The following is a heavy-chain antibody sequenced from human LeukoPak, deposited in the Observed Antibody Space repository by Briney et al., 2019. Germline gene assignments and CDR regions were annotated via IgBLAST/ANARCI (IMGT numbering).Heavy chain of an antibody. Sequence: GGSLRLSCAASGFTFSTFAMIWVRQPPGKGLEWVSSIFQGGGEIHYADSVRGRFTISRDNSKSTLFLQMNSLRAEDSAIYYCATYRQVLLPFESWGQGTLVTVSS. D-gene: IGHD1-1*01. V-gene: IGHV3-23*01. CDR1: GFTFSTFA. CDR3: ATYRQVLLPFES. J-gene: IGHJ4*02. CDR2: IFQGGGEI.